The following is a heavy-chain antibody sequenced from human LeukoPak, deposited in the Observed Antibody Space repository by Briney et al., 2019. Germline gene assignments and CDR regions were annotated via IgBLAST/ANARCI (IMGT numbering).Heavy chain of an antibody. CDR1: GYTLTGYY. CDR3: ARDCSIRDYYDSSGYYCG. CDR2: INPNSGGT. Sequence: GASVKVSCKASGYTLTGYYMHWVRQAPGQGLEWMAWINPNSGGTNYAQKFQGRVTMTRDTSISTAYMELSRLRSDDTAVYYCARDCSIRDYYDSSGYYCGWGQGTLVTVSS. D-gene: IGHD3-22*01. J-gene: IGHJ4*02. V-gene: IGHV1-2*02.